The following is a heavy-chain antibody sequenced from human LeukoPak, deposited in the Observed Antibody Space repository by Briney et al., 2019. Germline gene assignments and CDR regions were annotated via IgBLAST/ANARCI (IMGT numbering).Heavy chain of an antibody. V-gene: IGHV3-30*03. CDR3: ARDLSPVVRASPMGY. CDR2: ISYDGSNK. J-gene: IGHJ4*02. CDR1: GFTFSSYG. Sequence: GGSLRLSCAASGFTFSSYGMHWVRQPPGKGLEWVAVISYDGSNKYYADSVKGRFTISSDTSKNTLYLQMNSLRAEDTAVYYCARDLSPVVRASPMGYWGQGTLVTVSS. D-gene: IGHD3-10*01.